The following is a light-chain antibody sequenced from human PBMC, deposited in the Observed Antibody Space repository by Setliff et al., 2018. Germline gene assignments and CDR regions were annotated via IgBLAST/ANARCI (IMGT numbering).Light chain of an antibody. CDR3: LQHYTYPRT. V-gene: IGKV1-6*01. CDR2: SAS. CDR1: LDIGSD. J-gene: IGKJ3*01. Sequence: IQMTQSPPSLSASVGDRVIITCRASLDIGSDLAWYQQYPGQAPRLLIYSASRLQTVVPSRFSGSGSDTYFTLTINSLQPEDFATYYCLQHYTYPRTFGPGTKVDNK.